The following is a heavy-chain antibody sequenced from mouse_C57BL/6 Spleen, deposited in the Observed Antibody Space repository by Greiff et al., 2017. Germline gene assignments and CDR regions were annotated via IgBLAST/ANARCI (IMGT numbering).Heavy chain of an antibody. V-gene: IGHV1-78*01. J-gene: IGHJ2*01. CDR2: IYPRDGST. D-gene: IGHD1-1*01. Sequence: QVQLQQSDAELVKPGASVKISCKVSGYTFTDHTIHWMKQRPEQGLEWIGYIYPRDGSTKYNEKFKGKATLTADKSSSTAYMQLNSLTSEDSAVYFCARKDYYGSSYNYFDYWGQGTTLTVSS. CDR3: ARKDYYGSSYNYFDY. CDR1: GYTFTDHT.